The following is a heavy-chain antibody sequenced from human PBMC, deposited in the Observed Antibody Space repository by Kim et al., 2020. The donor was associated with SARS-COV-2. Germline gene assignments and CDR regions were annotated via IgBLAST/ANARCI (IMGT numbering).Heavy chain of an antibody. CDR3: ARDPGDSSGYYQAANFDY. CDR1: GGTFSSYA. V-gene: IGHV1-69*13. D-gene: IGHD3-22*01. J-gene: IGHJ4*02. Sequence: SVKVSCKASGGTFSSYAISWVRQAPGQGLEWMGGIIPIFGTANYAQKFQGRVTITADESTSTAYMELSSLRSEDTAVYYCARDPGDSSGYYQAANFDYWGQGTLVTVSS. CDR2: IIPIFGTA.